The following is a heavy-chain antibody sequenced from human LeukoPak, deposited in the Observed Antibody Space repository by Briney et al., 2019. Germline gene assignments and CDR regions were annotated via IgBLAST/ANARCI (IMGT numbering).Heavy chain of an antibody. CDR2: LSHRGNT. Sequence: PSETLSLTCTVSGDSVSNDFYYWGWIRQPPGKGLEWVACLSHRGNTWYSPSLESRVTISVDTSKNRFSLNFNSVTAADTALYWCARHNAPRRVGFDFWGQGILVTVSS. CDR3: ARHNAPRRVGFDF. V-gene: IGHV4-39*01. J-gene: IGHJ4*02. CDR1: GDSVSNDFYY. D-gene: IGHD3-10*01.